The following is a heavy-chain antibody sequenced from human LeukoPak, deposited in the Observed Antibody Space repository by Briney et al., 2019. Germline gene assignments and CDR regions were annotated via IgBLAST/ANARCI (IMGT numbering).Heavy chain of an antibody. CDR1: GGSISSGGYS. V-gene: IGHV4-30-2*01. J-gene: IGHJ3*02. Sequence: PSQTLSLTCAVSGGSISSGGYSWSWIRQPPGKGLEWIGYIYHSGSTYYNPSLKSRVTISVDRSKNQFSLKLSSVTAADTAVYYCARPIVVVPLRAFDIWGQGTMVTVSS. CDR2: IYHSGST. D-gene: IGHD2-21*01. CDR3: ARPIVVVPLRAFDI.